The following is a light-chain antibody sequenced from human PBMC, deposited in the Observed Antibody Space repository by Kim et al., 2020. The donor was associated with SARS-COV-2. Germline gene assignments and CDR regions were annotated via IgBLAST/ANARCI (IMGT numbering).Light chain of an antibody. V-gene: IGKV1-27*01. Sequence: DIQVTQSPSSLSASVGDRVTITCRTSQDISGYLAWYQQKPGKVPRLLIFRASTLESGVPSRFSGSGSGTEFTLTISSLQPEDVATYYCQQSYSTPYTFGQGTKLEI. CDR1: QDISGY. CDR2: RAS. CDR3: QQSYSTPYT. J-gene: IGKJ2*01.